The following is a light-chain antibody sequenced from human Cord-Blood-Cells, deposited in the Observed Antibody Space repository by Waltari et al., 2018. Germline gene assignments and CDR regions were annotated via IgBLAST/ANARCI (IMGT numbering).Light chain of an antibody. Sequence: SSELTQDPAVSVALGQTVRITCQGDSLRSYYASWDQQKPGQAPVLVIYGKNNRPSGFPDRFAGSSSGNTASLTITGDQAEDEADYYCNSRDSSGNHVVFGGGTKLTVL. J-gene: IGLJ2*01. CDR2: GKN. CDR1: SLRSYY. V-gene: IGLV3-19*01. CDR3: NSRDSSGNHVV.